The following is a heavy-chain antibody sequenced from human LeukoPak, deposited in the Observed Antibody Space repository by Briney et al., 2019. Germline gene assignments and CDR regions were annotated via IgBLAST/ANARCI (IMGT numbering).Heavy chain of an antibody. CDR1: GGSFSGYY. J-gene: IGHJ4*02. CDR3: ARGYGSGWYGGDY. V-gene: IGHV4-34*01. Sequence: SETLSLTCAVYGGSFSGYYWSWIRQPPGKGLEWIGEINHSGSTNYNPTLKSRVTISVDTSKNQFSLKLSSVTAADTAVYYCARGYGSGWYGGDYWGQGTLVTVSS. CDR2: INHSGST. D-gene: IGHD6-19*01.